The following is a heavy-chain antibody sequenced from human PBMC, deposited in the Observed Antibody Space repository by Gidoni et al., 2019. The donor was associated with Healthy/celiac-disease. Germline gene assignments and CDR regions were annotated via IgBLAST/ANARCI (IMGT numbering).Heavy chain of an antibody. CDR3: ARDAWLTSGNYYYYGMDV. V-gene: IGHV3-11*06. D-gene: IGHD1-26*01. Sequence: QVQLVESGGGLVKPGGSLRLSCAASGFTFSDSYLSWIRQAPGKGLEWVSYISSSSSYTNYADSVKGRFTISRDNAKNSLYLQMNSLRAEDTAVYYCARDAWLTSGNYYYYGMDVWGQGTTVTVSS. J-gene: IGHJ6*02. CDR2: ISSSSSYT. CDR1: GFTFSDSY.